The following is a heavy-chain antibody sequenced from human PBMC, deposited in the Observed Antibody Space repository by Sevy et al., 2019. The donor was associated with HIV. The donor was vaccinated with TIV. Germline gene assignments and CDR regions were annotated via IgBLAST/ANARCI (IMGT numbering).Heavy chain of an antibody. D-gene: IGHD3-22*01. Sequence: ASVKVSCKVSGSTLTKLSMHWVRQPPGKGLEWMGSFEPENGETIYARKFQGRVTMTEDTSADTAYIELSSLISEDTAVYFCATTKDYYDSSGCPFDYWGQGTLVTVSS. V-gene: IGHV1-24*01. CDR1: GSTLTKLS. J-gene: IGHJ4*02. CDR2: FEPENGET. CDR3: ATTKDYYDSSGCPFDY.